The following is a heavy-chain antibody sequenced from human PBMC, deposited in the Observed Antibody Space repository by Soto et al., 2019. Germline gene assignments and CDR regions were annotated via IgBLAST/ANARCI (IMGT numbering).Heavy chain of an antibody. D-gene: IGHD2-21*01. CDR2: IYSGGST. CDR3: ARDSIVTYCYYGMDV. Sequence: GGSLRLSCAASGFTVSSNYMSWVRQAPGKGLEWVSVIYSGGSTYYADSVKGRFTISRDNSKNTLYLQMDSLRAEDTAVYYCARDSIVTYCYYGMDVWGQGTTDTVSS. V-gene: IGHV3-66*01. CDR1: GFTVSSNY. J-gene: IGHJ6*02.